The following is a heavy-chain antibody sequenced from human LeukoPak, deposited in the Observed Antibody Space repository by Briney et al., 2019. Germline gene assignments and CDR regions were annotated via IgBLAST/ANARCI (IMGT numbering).Heavy chain of an antibody. Sequence: GASVKVSCKASGYTFTGYYMHWVRQAPGQGLEWMGWINPNSGGTNYAQKFQGRVTMTRDTSISTAYMELSRLRSDDTAVYYCARSYYYGSGRDFDYWGQGTLVTVSP. CDR3: ARSYYYGSGRDFDY. CDR1: GYTFTGYY. CDR2: INPNSGGT. J-gene: IGHJ4*02. V-gene: IGHV1-2*02. D-gene: IGHD3-10*01.